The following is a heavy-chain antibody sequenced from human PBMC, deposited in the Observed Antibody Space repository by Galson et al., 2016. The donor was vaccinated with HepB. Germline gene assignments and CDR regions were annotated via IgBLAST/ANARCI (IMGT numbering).Heavy chain of an antibody. CDR3: ARVVGITMIIATGDIDL. CDR1: GVSISNDIFY. CDR2: TDYSWST. Sequence: SETLSLTCSVSGVSISNDIFYWGWIRQPPGKGLEWMGNTDYSWSTYYTPSLKSRVTISVDTAKNQFSLNLTSVTAASAAVYYCARVVGITMIIATGDIDLWGRGTLVTVSS. D-gene: IGHD3-22*01. J-gene: IGHJ2*01. V-gene: IGHV4-39*07.